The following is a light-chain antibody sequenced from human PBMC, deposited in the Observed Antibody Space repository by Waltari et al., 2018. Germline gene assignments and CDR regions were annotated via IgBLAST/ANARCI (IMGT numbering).Light chain of an antibody. CDR1: TDISSW. Sequence: DIQMTQSPASVSASVGDRVTITCRASTDISSWLAWYQQKPGKAPKLLIYTASSLQSGVPSRFSGSGSGTAFTLTITSLQPEDFATYYCQQVDSFPLTFGGGTKVDIK. CDR3: QQVDSFPLT. J-gene: IGKJ4*01. CDR2: TAS. V-gene: IGKV1-12*01.